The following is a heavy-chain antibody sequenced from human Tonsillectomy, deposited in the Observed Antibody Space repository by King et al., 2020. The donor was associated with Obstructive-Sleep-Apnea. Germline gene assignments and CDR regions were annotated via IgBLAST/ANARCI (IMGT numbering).Heavy chain of an antibody. D-gene: IGHD1-1*01. CDR1: GGSISSGGYY. CDR2: IYYSGST. Sequence: QLQESGPGLLKPSQTLSLTCTVSGGSISSGGYYWGWIRQPPGNALEWIGVIYYSGSTHYKPSLKGRFPISTDTSRNQFSLNLSSVTAADTAVYYCARDLRAVPPYHYAVDVWGQGTTVTVSS. J-gene: IGHJ6*02. CDR3: ARDLRAVPPYHYAVDV. V-gene: IGHV4-31*03.